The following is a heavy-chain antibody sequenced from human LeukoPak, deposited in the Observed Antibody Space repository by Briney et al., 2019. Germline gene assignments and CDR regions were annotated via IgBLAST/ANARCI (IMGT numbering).Heavy chain of an antibody. Sequence: PGRSLRLSCAASGFTFSSYAMHWVRQAPGKGLEWVAVISYDGSNKYYADSVKGRFTISRDNSKNTLYLQMNSLRAEDTAVYYCAKDRGCSSTSCYAYYYYYGMDVWGQGTTVTVSS. CDR2: ISYDGSNK. D-gene: IGHD2-2*01. J-gene: IGHJ6*02. V-gene: IGHV3-30*01. CDR3: AKDRGCSSTSCYAYYYYYGMDV. CDR1: GFTFSSYA.